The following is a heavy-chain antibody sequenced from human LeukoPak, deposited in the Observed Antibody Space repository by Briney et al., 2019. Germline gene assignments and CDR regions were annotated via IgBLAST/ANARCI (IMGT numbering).Heavy chain of an antibody. J-gene: IGHJ4*02. CDR1: GFTFSSYW. CDR2: IKQDGREK. D-gene: IGHD6-19*01. Sequence: PGGSLRLSCAASGFTFSSYWMSWVRQAPGKGLEWVANIKQDGREKYYVDSVKGRFTISRDKAKNSLYLQMNSLRAEDTAVYYCARGYSSGWSYFDYWGQGTLVTVSS. V-gene: IGHV3-7*01. CDR3: ARGYSSGWSYFDY.